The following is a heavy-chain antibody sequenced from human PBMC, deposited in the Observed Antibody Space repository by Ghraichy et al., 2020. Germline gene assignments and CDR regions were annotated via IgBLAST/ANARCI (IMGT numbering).Heavy chain of an antibody. D-gene: IGHD3-10*01. V-gene: IGHV3-15*01. J-gene: IGHJ4*02. CDR1: GFNFVNVW. Sequence: GGSLRLSCAASGFNFVNVWVSWVRQAQGKGLEWVGRVKSKGNGGTTDYAAPVKGRFTISRDDSKNTLYLQMDSLKTEDTAVYYCTTIGPFGWGSYPNAPYFDHWGQGTVVTVSS. CDR2: VKSKGNGGTT. CDR3: TTIGPFGWGSYPNAPYFDH.